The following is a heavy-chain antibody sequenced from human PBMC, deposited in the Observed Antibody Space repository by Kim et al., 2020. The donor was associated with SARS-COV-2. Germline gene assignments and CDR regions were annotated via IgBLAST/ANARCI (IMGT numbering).Heavy chain of an antibody. CDR3: ARKLIAVGWFDP. D-gene: IGHD6-19*01. V-gene: IGHV4-39*01. Sequence: SSNPALKGQATMTVDTAKNQFSLKLSSVTAADTAVYYCARKLIAVGWFDPWGQGTLVTVSS. J-gene: IGHJ5*02.